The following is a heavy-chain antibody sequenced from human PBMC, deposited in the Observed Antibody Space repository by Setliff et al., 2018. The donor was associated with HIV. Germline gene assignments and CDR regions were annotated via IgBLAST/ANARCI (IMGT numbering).Heavy chain of an antibody. J-gene: IGHJ6*03. CDR3: ARGAWYSSGWYSSRYMDV. CDR1: GGTFSSFG. D-gene: IGHD6-19*01. CDR2: IIPVFGKV. V-gene: IGHV1-69*13. Sequence: SVKVSCKASGGTFSSFGINWIRQAPGQELEWMGGIIPVFGKVEYAQRFQGRVKITADESTSTAYMELSSLRSDDTAVYYCARGAWYSSGWYSSRYMDVWGKGTTVTVSS.